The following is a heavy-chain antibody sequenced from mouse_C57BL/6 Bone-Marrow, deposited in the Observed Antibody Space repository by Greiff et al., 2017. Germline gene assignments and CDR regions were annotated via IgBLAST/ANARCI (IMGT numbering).Heavy chain of an antibody. V-gene: IGHV1-69*01. CDR2: IDPSDSYT. Sequence: QVQLQQPGAELVMPGASVKLSCKASGYTFTSYWMHWVKQRPGQGLEWIGEIDPSDSYTNYNQKFKGKSTLTVDKSSSTAYMQLSSLTSEDSAVYYCARTVLGDYYAMDYWGQGTSVTASS. J-gene: IGHJ4*01. CDR1: GYTFTSYW. D-gene: IGHD3-3*01. CDR3: ARTVLGDYYAMDY.